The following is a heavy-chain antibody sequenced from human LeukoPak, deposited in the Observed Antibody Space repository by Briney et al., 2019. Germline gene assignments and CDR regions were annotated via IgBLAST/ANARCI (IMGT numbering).Heavy chain of an antibody. Sequence: AAVKVSCKASGYTFTGYYMHWVRQAPGQGLEWMGWINPNSGGTNYAQKFQGRVTMTRDTSISTAYMELSRLRSDDTAVYYRARVRRITIFGVVIIKWAYFDYWGQGTLVTVSS. D-gene: IGHD3-3*01. V-gene: IGHV1-2*02. CDR2: INPNSGGT. CDR3: ARVRRITIFGVVIIKWAYFDY. J-gene: IGHJ4*02. CDR1: GYTFTGYY.